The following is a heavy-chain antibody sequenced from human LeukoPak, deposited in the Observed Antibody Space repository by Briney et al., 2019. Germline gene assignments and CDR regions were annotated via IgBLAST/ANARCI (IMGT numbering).Heavy chain of an antibody. CDR1: GFTLSDYY. V-gene: IGHV3-11*01. Sequence: GGSLRLSCAASGFTLSDYYMTWIRQAPGKGLEGVSYISGNGRTIYYADSVKGRFTISRDNTKNSLSLQMHSLRAEDTAVYYCARDQGFAYDLDAFNVWGQGTMVTVSS. D-gene: IGHD3-22*01. J-gene: IGHJ3*01. CDR2: ISGNGRTI. CDR3: ARDQGFAYDLDAFNV.